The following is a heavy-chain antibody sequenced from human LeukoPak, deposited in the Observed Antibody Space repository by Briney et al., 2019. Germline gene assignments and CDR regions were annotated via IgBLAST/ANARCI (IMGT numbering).Heavy chain of an antibody. J-gene: IGHJ4*02. CDR3: ARSPRYSRLNRG. CDR2: ISSSSSYI. V-gene: IGHV3-21*01. CDR1: GFTFSTYS. D-gene: IGHD6-13*01. Sequence: GGSLRLSCATFGFTFSTYSMNWVRQAPGKGLEWVSSISSSSSYIYYADSVKGRFTISRDNAKNSLYLQMNSLRAEDTALYYCARSPRYSRLNRGWGQGTLVTVSS.